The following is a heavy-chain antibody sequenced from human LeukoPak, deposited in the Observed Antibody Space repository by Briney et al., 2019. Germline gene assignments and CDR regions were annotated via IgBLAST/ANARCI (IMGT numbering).Heavy chain of an antibody. D-gene: IGHD6-19*01. Sequence: PGGSLRLSCVDSGVTFSNYWMNWVRQAPGKGLEWVANINQDGSEKYYVDSVKGRFTISRDNAKKSLYLQMNSLRAEDTAVYYCARGEQWLVSWYFDSWGQGTLVTVSS. V-gene: IGHV3-7*01. CDR2: INQDGSEK. CDR3: ARGEQWLVSWYFDS. J-gene: IGHJ4*02. CDR1: GVTFSNYW.